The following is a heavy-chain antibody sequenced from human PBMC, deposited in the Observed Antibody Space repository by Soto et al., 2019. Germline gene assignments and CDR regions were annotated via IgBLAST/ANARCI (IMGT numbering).Heavy chain of an antibody. J-gene: IGHJ2*01. CDR3: ARDRGEYTSSWFWYFSH. D-gene: IGHD6-13*01. V-gene: IGHV4-4*07. Sequence: SETLSLTCSVSGASISSFNWNWVRQPAGKGPEWVGRLNIAGTINYNPSLKSRITMSMDTSKNQISLHLRSVTAAATAIYYCARDRGEYTSSWFWYFSHWGHGTLV. CDR2: LNIAGTI. CDR1: GASISSFN.